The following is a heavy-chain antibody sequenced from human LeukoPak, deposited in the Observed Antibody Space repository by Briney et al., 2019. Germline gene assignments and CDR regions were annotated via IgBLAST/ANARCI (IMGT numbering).Heavy chain of an antibody. D-gene: IGHD2-15*01. J-gene: IGHJ5*02. CDR3: AREADCSGGSCQEAWFDP. V-gene: IGHV4-31*03. Sequence: SETLSLTCTVSGGSISSGGYYWSWIPQHPGKGLEWIGYIYYSGSTYYNPSLKSRVTISVDTSKNQFSLKLSSVTAADTAVYYCAREADCSGGSCQEAWFDPWGQGTLVTVSS. CDR1: GGSISSGGYY. CDR2: IYYSGST.